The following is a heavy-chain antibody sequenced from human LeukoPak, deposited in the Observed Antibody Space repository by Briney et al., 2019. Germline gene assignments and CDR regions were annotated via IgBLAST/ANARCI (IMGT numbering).Heavy chain of an antibody. CDR1: GFTFSSYG. D-gene: IGHD3-16*01. V-gene: IGHV3-30*18. Sequence: GGSLRLSCAASGFTFSSYGMHWVRQAPGKGLEWVAVISYDGSNKYYADSVKGRFTISRVNSKNTLYLQMNSLRAEDTAVYYCAKSDYEQWYWGQGTLVTVSS. J-gene: IGHJ4*02. CDR2: ISYDGSNK. CDR3: AKSDYEQWY.